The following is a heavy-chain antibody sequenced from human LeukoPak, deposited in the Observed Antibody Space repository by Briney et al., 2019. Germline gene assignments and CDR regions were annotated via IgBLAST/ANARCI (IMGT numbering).Heavy chain of an antibody. Sequence: ASVKVSCKASGYTFTGYYMHWVRQAPGQGLEWMGWINPNSGGTNYAQKFQGRVTMTRDTSITTAYMELSRLRSNDTAVYYCARTYRDIAAAATDYWGQETLVTVSS. V-gene: IGHV1-2*02. D-gene: IGHD6-13*01. CDR3: ARTYRDIAAAATDY. CDR1: GYTFTGYY. J-gene: IGHJ4*02. CDR2: INPNSGGT.